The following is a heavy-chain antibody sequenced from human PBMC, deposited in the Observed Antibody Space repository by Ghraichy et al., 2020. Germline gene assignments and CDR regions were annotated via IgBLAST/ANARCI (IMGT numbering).Heavy chain of an antibody. J-gene: IGHJ6*02. V-gene: IGHV4-61*02. Sequence: SETLSLTCTVSGGSISSCTYYWSWIRQPAGKGLEWIGRFYTTGTANYNPSLKSRVSISVDTSKNQFSLNLSSVTAADTAVYYCARVARYYYYGMDVWGQGTTVTVSS. CDR1: GGSISSCTYY. CDR3: ARVARYYYYGMDV. CDR2: FYTTGTA.